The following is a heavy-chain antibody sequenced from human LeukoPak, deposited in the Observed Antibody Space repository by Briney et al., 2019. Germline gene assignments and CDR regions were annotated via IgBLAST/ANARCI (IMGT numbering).Heavy chain of an antibody. Sequence: PGGSLRLSCAASGITFITYAMSWVRQAPGKGLEWVAGMTGTSGGTYYADSVKGRFTISRDNSDSTLYLDINNLRAEDTAVYYCAKDQTVGGTWGEVIFHYWGQGTLVTVAS. J-gene: IGHJ4*02. D-gene: IGHD6-19*01. CDR3: AKDQTVGGTWGEVIFHY. V-gene: IGHV3-23*01. CDR2: MTGTSGGT. CDR1: GITFITYA.